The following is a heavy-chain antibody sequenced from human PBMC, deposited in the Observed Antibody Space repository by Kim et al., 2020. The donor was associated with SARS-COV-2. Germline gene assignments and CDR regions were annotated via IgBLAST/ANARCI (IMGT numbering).Heavy chain of an antibody. V-gene: IGHV4-39*01. CDR2: IYYSGST. CDR1: GGSISSSTYY. CDR3: ARVYYYDRSGPFDY. D-gene: IGHD3-22*01. Sequence: SETLSLTCTVSGGSISSSTYYWGWIRQPPGKGLEWIGSIYYSGSTYYNPALKSRVTISVDTSKNQLSLTLSTVTAADTAVYYCARVYYYDRSGPFDYWGQGTLVTVSS. J-gene: IGHJ4*02.